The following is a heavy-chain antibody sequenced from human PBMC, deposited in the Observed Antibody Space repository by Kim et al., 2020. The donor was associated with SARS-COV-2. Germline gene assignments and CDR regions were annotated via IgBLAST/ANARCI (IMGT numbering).Heavy chain of an antibody. D-gene: IGHD3-10*01. CDR3: AREISTGALWFGERAGSYYYYYGMDV. Sequence: GGSLRLSCAASGFTFSSYSMNWVRQAPGKGLEWVSSISSSSSYIYYADSVKGRFTISRDNAKNSLYLQMNSLRAEDTAVYYCAREISTGALWFGERAGSYYYYYGMDVWGQGTTVTVSS. CDR2: ISSSSSYI. V-gene: IGHV3-21*01. CDR1: GFTFSSYS. J-gene: IGHJ6*02.